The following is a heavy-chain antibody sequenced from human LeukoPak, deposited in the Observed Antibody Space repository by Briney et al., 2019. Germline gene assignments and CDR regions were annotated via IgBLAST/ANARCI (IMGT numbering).Heavy chain of an antibody. CDR3: AKAIPFAVVATTWYFDY. D-gene: IGHD5-12*01. CDR2: IKQDGSEK. J-gene: IGHJ4*02. CDR1: GFTFSSYW. V-gene: IGHV3-7*03. Sequence: GGSLRLSCAASGFTFSSYWMSWVRQAPGKGLEWVANIKQDGSEKNYVESVKGRFTISRDNAKTSLYLQMNSLRAEDTALYYCAKAIPFAVVATTWYFDYWGQGTLVTVSS.